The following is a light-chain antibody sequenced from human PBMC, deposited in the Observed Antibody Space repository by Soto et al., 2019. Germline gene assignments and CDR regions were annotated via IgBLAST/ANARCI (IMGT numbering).Light chain of an antibody. CDR3: QQDGSSPWS. CDR2: GAS. Sequence: EIALTQSLGTVSLSPGARARLSCRASQSVSSSYLAWYQQKPGQAPRLLIYGASSRATGIPDRFSGSGSGTDFTLSSSRLEPEDFAVYYWQQDGSSPWSFGQGTKWIS. CDR1: QSVSSSY. V-gene: IGKV3-20*01. J-gene: IGKJ1*01.